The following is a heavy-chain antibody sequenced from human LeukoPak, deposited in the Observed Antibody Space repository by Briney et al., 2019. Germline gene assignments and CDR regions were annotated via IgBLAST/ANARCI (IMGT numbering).Heavy chain of an antibody. CDR3: ARLAAAAGRFFDY. CDR1: GGSISSSSYY. CDR2: IYYSGST. Sequence: PSETLSLTCTVSGGSISSSSYYWGWIRQPPGKGLEWIGGIYYSGSTYYNPSLKSRVTISVDTSKNQFSLKLSSVTAADTAVYYCARLAAAAGRFFDYWGQGTLVTVSS. J-gene: IGHJ4*02. D-gene: IGHD6-13*01. V-gene: IGHV4-39*01.